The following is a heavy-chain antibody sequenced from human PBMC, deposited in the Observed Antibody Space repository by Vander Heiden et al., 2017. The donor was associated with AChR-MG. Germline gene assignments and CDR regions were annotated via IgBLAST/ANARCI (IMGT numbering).Heavy chain of an antibody. J-gene: IGHJ4*02. CDR1: GVTFSSYA. Sequence: QVQLVQSGAAVKQPGSSVKVSCKASGVTFSSYAISWVRQAPGQGLEWMGGINPIFGTANYAQKFQGRVTITADESTSTAYMELSSLRSEDTAVYYCARQQWLHSDFDYWGQGTLVTVSS. CDR2: INPIFGTA. D-gene: IGHD6-19*01. CDR3: ARQQWLHSDFDY. V-gene: IGHV1-69*01.